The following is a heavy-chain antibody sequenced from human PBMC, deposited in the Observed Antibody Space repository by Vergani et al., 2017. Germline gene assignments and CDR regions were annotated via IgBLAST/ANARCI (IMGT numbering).Heavy chain of an antibody. CDR3: ARERFYDNVWGRYRLGGGYYFDD. D-gene: IGHD3-16*02. CDR1: GYTFTSYA. Sequence: QVQLVQSGAEVKKPGASVKVSCKASGYTFTSYAMHWVRQAPGQRLEWMGWINGCNGNTKYSQMFQGRVTITRDTSASTAYMELSSLRSEDPAVYYCARERFYDNVWGRYRLGGGYYFDDWGQGTLVTVSS. V-gene: IGHV1-3*01. J-gene: IGHJ4*02. CDR2: INGCNGNT.